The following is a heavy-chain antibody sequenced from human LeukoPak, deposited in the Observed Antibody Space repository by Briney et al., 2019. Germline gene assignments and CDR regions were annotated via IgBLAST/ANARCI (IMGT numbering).Heavy chain of an antibody. Sequence: GGSLRLSCAASGFTFSSYAMSWVRRAPGKGLEWVSAISGSSTSTYYADSVQGRFTVSRDNSKSTLFLQMNSLRAEDTAIYYCAKDLSMAVTGSPFDYWGQGTLVTVSS. CDR1: GFTFSSYA. V-gene: IGHV3-23*01. D-gene: IGHD6-19*01. CDR3: AKDLSMAVTGSPFDY. J-gene: IGHJ4*02. CDR2: ISGSSTST.